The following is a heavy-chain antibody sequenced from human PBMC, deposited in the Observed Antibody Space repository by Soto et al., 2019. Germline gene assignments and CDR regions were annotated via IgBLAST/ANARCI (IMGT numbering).Heavy chain of an antibody. CDR1: GYTFTSYG. Sequence: ASVKVSCKASGYTFTSYGISWVRQAPGQGLEWMGWISAYNGNTNYAQKLQGRVTMTTDTSTSTAYMELRSLRSDDTAVYYCARDPKEPAMIAPRYFRAFDIWGQGTMVTVS. V-gene: IGHV1-18*01. D-gene: IGHD5-18*01. CDR3: ARDPKEPAMIAPRYFRAFDI. CDR2: ISAYNGNT. J-gene: IGHJ3*02.